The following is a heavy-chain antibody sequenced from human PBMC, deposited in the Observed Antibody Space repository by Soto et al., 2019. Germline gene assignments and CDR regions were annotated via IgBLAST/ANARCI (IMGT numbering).Heavy chain of an antibody. CDR2: IYYSGST. D-gene: IGHD3-10*01. Sequence: SSETLSLTCTVSGGSISSYYWSWIRQPPGKGLEWIGYIYYSGSTNYNPSLKSRVTISVDTSKNQFSLKLSSVTAADTAVYYCARAFRSRGYYFDYWGQGTLVTVSS. CDR3: ARAFRSRGYYFDY. J-gene: IGHJ4*02. V-gene: IGHV4-59*01. CDR1: GGSISSYY.